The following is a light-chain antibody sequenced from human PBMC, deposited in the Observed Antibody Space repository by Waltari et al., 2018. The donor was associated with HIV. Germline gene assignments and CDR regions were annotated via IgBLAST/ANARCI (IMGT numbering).Light chain of an antibody. CDR1: QGVSSW. CDR3: QQYKTFPLT. V-gene: IGKV1D-16*01. J-gene: IGKJ4*01. CDR2: AAT. Sequence: DIQMTQSPSSLSASVVDRLTITCRASQGVSSWVAWYQHKPDKAPKALIYAATNLQSGVPSRFSGSGSGTIFTLIISSLQPEDFATYYCQQYKTFPLTFGGGTKV.